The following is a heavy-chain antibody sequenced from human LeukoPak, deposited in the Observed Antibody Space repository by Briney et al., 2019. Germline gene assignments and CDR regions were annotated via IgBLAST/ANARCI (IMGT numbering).Heavy chain of an antibody. CDR3: ARESLGAFDI. CDR1: GFTVTSNY. CDR2: FYSGGTT. V-gene: IGHV3-53*01. J-gene: IGHJ3*02. Sequence: GGSLRLSCAASGFTVTSNYMSWVRQPPGEGLEWVSVFYSGGTTYYADSVKARFTISRDNSKNTVFLQMNSLRVEDTAVYYCARESLGAFDIWGRGTMVTVSS. D-gene: IGHD1-26*01.